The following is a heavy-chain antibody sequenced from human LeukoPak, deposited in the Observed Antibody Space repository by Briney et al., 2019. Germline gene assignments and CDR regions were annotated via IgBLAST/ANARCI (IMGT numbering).Heavy chain of an antibody. J-gene: IGHJ4*02. V-gene: IGHV4-4*02. D-gene: IGHD1-14*01. CDR2: IQRSGSP. CDR1: LDSTTSNF. CDR3: AREILGGFNPGAY. Sequence: TSETLSLTCTVSLDSTTSNFWSWVRQPPGKGLEWIGEIQRSGSPNYNPSLQSRVTISIDKSRNQIVLELSSATAADTALCYCAREILGGFNPGAYWGQGTLVTVSS.